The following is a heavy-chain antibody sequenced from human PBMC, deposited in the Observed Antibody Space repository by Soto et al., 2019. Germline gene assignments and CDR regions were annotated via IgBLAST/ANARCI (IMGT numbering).Heavy chain of an antibody. V-gene: IGHV3-30*04. Sequence: GGSLRLSCAASGSTFSSFAMRWARQAPGKGLEWVAFISYDGRKNSYADSVKGRFTVSRDNSKNTVYLQMNSLRAEDTAVYYCARGCSSSDCYTNYYYYYGMDVWGHGTTVTVSS. CDR1: GSTFSSFA. J-gene: IGHJ6*02. D-gene: IGHD2-2*02. CDR2: ISYDGRKN. CDR3: ARGCSSSDCYTNYYYYYGMDV.